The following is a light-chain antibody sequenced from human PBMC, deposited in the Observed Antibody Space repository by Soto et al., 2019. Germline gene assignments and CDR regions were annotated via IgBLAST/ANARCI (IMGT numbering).Light chain of an antibody. CDR1: SSNIGAGYD. CDR2: DNT. J-gene: IGLJ2*01. V-gene: IGLV1-40*01. CDR3: QSYDTSLSPLVV. Sequence: QSVLTQPPSVSGAPGQRVTISCTGSSSNIGAGYDVHWYQQLPGTAPKFLISDNTNRPSGVPDRFSASRSGTSASLAITGFQAEDEADYYCQSYDTSLSPLVVFGGGTKVTVL.